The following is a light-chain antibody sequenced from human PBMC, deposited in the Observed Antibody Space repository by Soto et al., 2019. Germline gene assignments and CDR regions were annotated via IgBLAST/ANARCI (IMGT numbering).Light chain of an antibody. J-gene: IGKJ4*01. Sequence: EIVLTQSPATLSLSPGERATLSCRAGQSVSSHLAWYQQKPGQAPRLLIYDTSNRATGIPGRFSGSGSGTDFTLAISSLEPEDFAVYYCQQRSNWPPLLSFGGGTKVEIK. CDR3: QQRSNWPPLLS. V-gene: IGKV3-11*01. CDR2: DTS. CDR1: QSVSSH.